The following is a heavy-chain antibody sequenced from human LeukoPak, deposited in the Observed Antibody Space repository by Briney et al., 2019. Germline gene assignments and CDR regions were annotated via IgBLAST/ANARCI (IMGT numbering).Heavy chain of an antibody. CDR3: AESLPSWLQALDY. V-gene: IGHV3-23*01. D-gene: IGHD5-12*01. CDR2: ISGSGDST. CDR1: GFTFSSYA. J-gene: IGHJ4*02. Sequence: GGSLRPSCAASGFTFSSYAMSWVRQAPGKGLEWVSYISGSGDSTYYEDSVKGRFTISRDNSKNTLYLQMKSLRAEDTAVYYCAESLPSWLQALDYRGQGTLVTVSS.